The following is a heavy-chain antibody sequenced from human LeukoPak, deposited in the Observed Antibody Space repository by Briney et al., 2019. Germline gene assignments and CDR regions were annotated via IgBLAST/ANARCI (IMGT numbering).Heavy chain of an antibody. CDR2: ISGSGGST. CDR3: AKRGDATFDFDY. D-gene: IGHD2-15*01. Sequence: PGGSLRLSRAASGFTFSGYAMSWVRQAPGKGLEWVSAISGSGGSTYYADSVRGRFTTSRDNSKNPLYLKMNSLSAEDTAVYYCAKRGDATFDFDYWGQGTMVTVSS. V-gene: IGHV3-23*01. J-gene: IGHJ4*02. CDR1: GFTFSGYA.